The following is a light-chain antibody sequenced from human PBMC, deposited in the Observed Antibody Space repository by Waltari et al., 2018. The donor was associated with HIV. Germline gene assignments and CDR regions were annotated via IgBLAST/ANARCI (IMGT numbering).Light chain of an antibody. J-gene: IGLJ3*02. CDR1: SSNIGSNY. Sequence: QSVLTQPPSASGTPGQRVTISCSGSSSNIGSNYVYWYQQLPGTAPKLLIYSNSQRPSGVPDRISGSKSGTSASLAISGLQSVDEADYYCAAWDDSLNAWVFGGGTKLTVL. CDR3: AAWDDSLNAWV. V-gene: IGLV1-44*01. CDR2: SNS.